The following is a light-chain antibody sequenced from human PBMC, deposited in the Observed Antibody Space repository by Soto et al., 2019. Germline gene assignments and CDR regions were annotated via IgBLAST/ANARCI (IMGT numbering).Light chain of an antibody. CDR2: AAS. Sequence: DIQLTQSPSFLSASVGDRVTITCRASQGISTFLAWYQQRPGKAPKLLVYAASTLQSGVPSRFSGSGSGTEGTLTSGSLHPEDFATHYCQQVISYPPCFGPGTKVYIK. V-gene: IGKV1-9*01. CDR1: QGISTF. J-gene: IGKJ3*01. CDR3: QQVISYPPC.